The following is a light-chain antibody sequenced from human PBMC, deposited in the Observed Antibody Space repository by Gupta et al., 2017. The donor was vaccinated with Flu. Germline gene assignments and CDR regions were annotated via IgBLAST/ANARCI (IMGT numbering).Light chain of an antibody. J-gene: IGLJ1*01. Sequence: SSLLPPPPAPASPGQPVTISCTGTSSDVGRYDYVSWYQHRPGKVPELMIYEVIHRPSGVPVRFSASKSGNTASLTVSGLQAEEEADYYCSSYAGSNFFVFGTGTKVTVL. CDR3: SSYAGSNFFV. V-gene: IGLV2-8*01. CDR2: EVI. CDR1: SSDVGRYDY.